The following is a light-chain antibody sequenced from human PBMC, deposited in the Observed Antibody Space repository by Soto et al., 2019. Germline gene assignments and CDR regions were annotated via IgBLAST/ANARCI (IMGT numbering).Light chain of an antibody. CDR1: NIGTKS. CDR2: DDA. Sequence: LTQPSSLSVAPGQTARIPCGGDNIGTKSVHWYRQRPGQAPVLVVYDDASRPSGTPDRVSGSNSGNTATLTISRVEAGDEADYYCQVWDSDSEHYVFGGGTKVTVL. J-gene: IGLJ1*01. V-gene: IGLV3-21*02. CDR3: QVWDSDSEHYV.